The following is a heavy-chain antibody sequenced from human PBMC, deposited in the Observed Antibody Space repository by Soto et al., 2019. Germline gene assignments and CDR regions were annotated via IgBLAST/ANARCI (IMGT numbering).Heavy chain of an antibody. V-gene: IGHV4-34*01. D-gene: IGHD3-22*01. CDR2: INHSGRV. CDR3: STRAYDTNGYYRFDH. Sequence: PXETLSLTCPVYGGSFSGHSWTWIRQSPGKGLEWIGDINHSGRVNYSPSLKSRVTISLDTSKNQFSLTLSAVTAADTAMYYCSTRAYDTNGYYRFDHWGQGTLVTVSS. CDR1: GGSFSGHS. J-gene: IGHJ5*01.